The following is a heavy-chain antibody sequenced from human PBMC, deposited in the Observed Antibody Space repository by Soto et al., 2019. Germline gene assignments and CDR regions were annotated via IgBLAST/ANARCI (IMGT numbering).Heavy chain of an antibody. CDR3: ARDMVRGLYPEYFQH. V-gene: IGHV3-30*03. CDR2: ISYDGSNK. CDR1: GFTFSSYG. D-gene: IGHD3-10*01. J-gene: IGHJ1*01. Sequence: GGSLRLSCAASGFTFSSYGMHWVRQAPGKGLEWVAVISYDGSNKYYADSVKGRFTISRDNSKNTLYLQMNSLRAEDTAVYYCARDMVRGLYPEYFQHWGQGPLVTVSS.